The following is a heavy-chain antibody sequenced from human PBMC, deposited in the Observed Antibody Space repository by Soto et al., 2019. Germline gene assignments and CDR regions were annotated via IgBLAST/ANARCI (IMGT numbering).Heavy chain of an antibody. J-gene: IGHJ4*02. CDR3: ARALSVSGFFDY. Sequence: EVQLVESGGGLVQPGGSLRLSCAASGFTVSSNYMSWVRQAPGKGLEWVSVIYSGGSTYYADSVKGRFTISRDNSKNTLYIQMNSLRAEDTAVYYCARALSVSGFFDYWGQGTLVTVSS. CDR2: IYSGGST. V-gene: IGHV3-66*01. CDR1: GFTVSSNY.